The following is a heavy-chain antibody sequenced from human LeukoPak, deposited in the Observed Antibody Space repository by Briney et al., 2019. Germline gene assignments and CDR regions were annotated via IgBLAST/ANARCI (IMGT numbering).Heavy chain of an antibody. Sequence: SETLSLTCTVSGGSISSGSSYWSWIRQPAGKGLEWIGRIHTSGNTNYKPSLQSRVTISVDTAKNQFSLKLSSVTAADTAVYYCTRGDNTWGQGTLVTVSS. J-gene: IGHJ5*02. CDR2: IHTSGNT. V-gene: IGHV4-61*02. CDR3: TRGDNT. CDR1: GGSISSGSSY. D-gene: IGHD2/OR15-2a*01.